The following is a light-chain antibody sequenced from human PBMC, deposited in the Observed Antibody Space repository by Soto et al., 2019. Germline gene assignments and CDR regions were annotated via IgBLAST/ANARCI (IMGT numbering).Light chain of an antibody. CDR2: DVS. Sequence: QSVLTQPASVSGSPGQSITISCTGTSSDVGGYNYVSWYQQYPGKAPKLMIYDVSSRPSGVSNRFSGSKSGNTASLTISGLQAEDEADYYCSLYTPSSTYVFGTGTKLTVL. CDR1: SSDVGGYNY. J-gene: IGLJ1*01. V-gene: IGLV2-14*03. CDR3: SLYTPSSTYV.